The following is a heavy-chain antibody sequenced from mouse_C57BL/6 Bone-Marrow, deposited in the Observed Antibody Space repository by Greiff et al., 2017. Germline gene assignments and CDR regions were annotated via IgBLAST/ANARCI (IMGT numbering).Heavy chain of an antibody. CDR2: ISNLAYSI. D-gene: IGHD2-2*01. V-gene: IGHV5-15*01. Sequence: DVQLQESGGGLVQPGGSLKLSCAASGFTFSDYGMAWVRQAPRKGPEWVAFISNLAYSIYYADTVTGRFTISRENAKNTLYLEMSSLRSEDTAMYYCARKKGYLYAMDYWGQGTSVTVSS. J-gene: IGHJ4*01. CDR3: ARKKGYLYAMDY. CDR1: GFTFSDYG.